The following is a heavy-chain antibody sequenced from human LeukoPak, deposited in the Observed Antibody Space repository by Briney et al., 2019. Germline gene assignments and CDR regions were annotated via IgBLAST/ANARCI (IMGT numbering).Heavy chain of an antibody. Sequence: PSETLSLTCTVSGGSISSSSYYWGWIRQPPGKGLEWIGSIYYSGSTYYNPSLKSRVTISVDTSKNQFSLKLSSVTAADTAVYYCASQSYCGGDCSPSFDLWGRGTLVTVSS. CDR2: IYYSGST. V-gene: IGHV4-39*01. CDR3: ASQSYCGGDCSPSFDL. J-gene: IGHJ2*01. D-gene: IGHD2-21*02. CDR1: GGSISSSSYY.